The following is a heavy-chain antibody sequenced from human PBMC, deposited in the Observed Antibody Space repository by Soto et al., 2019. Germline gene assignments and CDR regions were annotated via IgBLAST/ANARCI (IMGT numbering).Heavy chain of an antibody. CDR2: INPNSGGT. V-gene: IGHV1-2*02. J-gene: IGHJ3*02. Sequence: GASVKVSCKASGYTFTGYYMHWVRQAPGQGLEWMGWINPNSGGTNYAQKFQGRVTMTRDTSISTAYMELSRLRSDDTAVYYCARESYRTRIAAAPGAFDIWGQGTMVTVSS. CDR1: GYTFTGYY. CDR3: ARESYRTRIAAAPGAFDI. D-gene: IGHD6-13*01.